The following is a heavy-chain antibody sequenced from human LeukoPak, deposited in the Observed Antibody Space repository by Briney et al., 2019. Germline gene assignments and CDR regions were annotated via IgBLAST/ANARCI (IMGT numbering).Heavy chain of an antibody. D-gene: IGHD3-9*01. V-gene: IGHV1-2*02. CDR1: GYTFTGYY. J-gene: IGHJ4*02. CDR3: ARRAGGRYFDWLPLPDY. CDR2: INPNSGGT. Sequence: ASVKVSCKASGYTFTGYYMHWVRQAPGQGLEWMGWINPNSGGTNYAQKFQGRVTMTRDTSISTAYMELSRLRSDDTAVYYCARRAGGRYFDWLPLPDYWGQGTLVTVSS.